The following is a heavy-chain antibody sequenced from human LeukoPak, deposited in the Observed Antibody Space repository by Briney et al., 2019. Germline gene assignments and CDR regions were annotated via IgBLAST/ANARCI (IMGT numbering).Heavy chain of an antibody. J-gene: IGHJ4*02. CDR2: ISGSGGST. CDR3: AKSPDVAGTGRFDY. Sequence: PGGSLRVSCAGSGFTFRSYAMNWVRQAPGKGLEWVSGISGSGGSTYYADSVKGRFSISRDDSKNTVYLQMNSLRAEDTAVYYCAKSPDVAGTGRFDYWGQGTLVTVSS. V-gene: IGHV3-23*01. D-gene: IGHD6-19*01. CDR1: GFTFRSYA.